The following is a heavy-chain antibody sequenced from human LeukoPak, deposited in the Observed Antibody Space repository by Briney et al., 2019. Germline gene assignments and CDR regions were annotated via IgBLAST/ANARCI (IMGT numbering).Heavy chain of an antibody. D-gene: IGHD3-22*01. Sequence: SETLSLTCTVSGGSISSYYWSWIRQPPGKGLEWIGYIYYSGSTNYNPSLKSRVTISVDTSKNQFSLKLSSVTAADTAVYYCARIGRQAYYYDSSGYYYFDYWGQGTLVTVSS. CDR1: GGSISSYY. CDR2: IYYSGST. CDR3: ARIGRQAYYYDSSGYYYFDY. V-gene: IGHV4-59*01. J-gene: IGHJ4*02.